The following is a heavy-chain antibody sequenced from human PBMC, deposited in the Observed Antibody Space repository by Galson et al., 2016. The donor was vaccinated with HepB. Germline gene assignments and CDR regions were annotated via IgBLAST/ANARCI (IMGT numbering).Heavy chain of an antibody. V-gene: IGHV3-30-3*01. CDR1: GFTFSSYS. D-gene: IGHD3-10*01. J-gene: IGHJ4*02. Sequence: SLRLSCAASGFTFSSYSMHWVRQAPGKGLEWVAIISYDGTNKYYADPVKGRLTIARDNSKNTLSLRMNSLRTEDTAVYYCARDRGYNAFDYRPAYLGQGTLVTV. CDR2: ISYDGTNK. CDR3: ARDRGYNAFDYRPAY.